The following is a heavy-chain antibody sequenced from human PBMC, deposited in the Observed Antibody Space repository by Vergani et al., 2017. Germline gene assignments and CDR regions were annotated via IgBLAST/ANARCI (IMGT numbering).Heavy chain of an antibody. CDR2: ISYSGSRST. CDR1: GGSISSGDYY. D-gene: IGHD2-15*01. CDR3: ARYPGCSGGSCYSADY. J-gene: IGHJ4*02. V-gene: IGHV4-61*08. Sequence: QVQLQESGPGLVKPSQTLSLTCTVSGGSISSGDYYWSWIRQPPGKGLECLGYISYSGSRSTNYNPSLKSRVTISMDTSQNQFSLELYSVTAADTAVYYCARYPGCSGGSCYSADYWGQGILVTVSS.